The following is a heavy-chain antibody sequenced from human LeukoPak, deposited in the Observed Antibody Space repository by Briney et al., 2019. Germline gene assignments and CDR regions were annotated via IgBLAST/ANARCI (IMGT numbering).Heavy chain of an antibody. CDR2: IYYSGST. V-gene: IGHV4-39*01. D-gene: IGHD1-26*01. J-gene: IGHJ5*02. CDR1: GGSISSSGYY. Sequence: ASETLSLTCTVSGGSISSSGYYWGWIRQPPGKGLEWIASIYYSGSTYYNPSLKSRVTISVDTSKNQLSLKLSSLTAADTAVYYCARHEYGGSYYGLSWFDPWGQGTLVTVSS. CDR3: ARHEYGGSYYGLSWFDP.